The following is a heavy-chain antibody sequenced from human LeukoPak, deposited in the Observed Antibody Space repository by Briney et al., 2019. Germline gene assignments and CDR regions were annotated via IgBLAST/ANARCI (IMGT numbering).Heavy chain of an antibody. J-gene: IGHJ4*02. CDR2: IYYSGST. CDR3: ARHIVDAYDFWSGYYTPPYYFDY. CDR1: GGSISSSSYY. V-gene: IGHV4-39*01. Sequence: SETLSLTCTVSGGSISSSSYYWGWIRQPPGKGLEWIGSIYYSGSTYYNPSLKSRVTISVDTSKNQFSLKLSSVTAAETAVYYCARHIVDAYDFWSGYYTPPYYFDYWGQGTLVTVSS. D-gene: IGHD3-3*01.